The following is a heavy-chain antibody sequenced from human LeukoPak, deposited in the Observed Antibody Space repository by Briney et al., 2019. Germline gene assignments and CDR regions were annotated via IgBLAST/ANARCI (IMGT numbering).Heavy chain of an antibody. D-gene: IGHD3-10*01. CDR2: IRSKANSYAT. Sequence: GGSLRLSCAASGFTVSSNYMSWVRQASGKGLEWVGRIRSKANSYATAYAASVKGRFTISRDDSKNTAYLQMNSLKTEDTAVYYCTSIMVRGVIRDYWGQGTLVTVSS. V-gene: IGHV3-73*01. CDR3: TSIMVRGVIRDY. CDR1: GFTVSSNY. J-gene: IGHJ4*02.